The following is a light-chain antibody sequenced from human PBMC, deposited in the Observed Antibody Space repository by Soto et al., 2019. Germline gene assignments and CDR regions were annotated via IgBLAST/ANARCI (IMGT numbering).Light chain of an antibody. CDR1: KLGDKY. J-gene: IGLJ2*01. CDR3: QAWDSSTAV. V-gene: IGLV3-1*01. CDR2: QDS. Sequence: SYELTQPPSVSVCPGQTASITCSGDKLGDKYACWYQQKPGQSPVLVIYQDSKRPSGIPERFSGSNSGNTATLTISGTQAMDEADYYCQAWDSSTAVFGGGTKVTVL.